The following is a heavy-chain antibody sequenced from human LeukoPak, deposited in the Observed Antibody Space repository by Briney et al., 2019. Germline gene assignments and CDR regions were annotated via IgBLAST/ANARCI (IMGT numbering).Heavy chain of an antibody. V-gene: IGHV3-30*18. CDR2: ISYDGSNK. CDR1: GFTFSSYS. Sequence: GGSLRLSCAASGFTFSSYSMNWVRQAPGKGLEWVAVISYDGSNKYYADSVKGRFTISRDNSKNTLYLQMNSLRAEDTAVYYCAKDKRPKLLWFGNYGMDVWGQGTTVTVSS. D-gene: IGHD3-10*01. J-gene: IGHJ6*02. CDR3: AKDKRPKLLWFGNYGMDV.